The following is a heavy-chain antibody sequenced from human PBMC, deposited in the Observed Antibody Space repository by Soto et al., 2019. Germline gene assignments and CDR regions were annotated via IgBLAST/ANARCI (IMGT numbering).Heavy chain of an antibody. Sequence: QVHLVESGGGVVQPGRSLRLSCAASGFTFSNYGMHWVRQAPGKGLEWVAIISAEESNKQYGDSVQGRCTISRDNANNTLILQMNRLRREDTAVYFCGKSRAVITFGVAHYDASDPWGQGTMVTVSS. CDR3: GKSRAVITFGVAHYDASDP. D-gene: IGHD3-16*01. CDR2: ISAEESNK. CDR1: GFTFSNYG. V-gene: IGHV3-30*18. J-gene: IGHJ5*02.